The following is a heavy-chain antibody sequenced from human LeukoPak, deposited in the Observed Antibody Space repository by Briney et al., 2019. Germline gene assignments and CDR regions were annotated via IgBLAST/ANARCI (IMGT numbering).Heavy chain of an antibody. D-gene: IGHD3-9*01. CDR1: GFTFSSYA. J-gene: IGHJ4*02. CDR2: ISGSGGST. CDR3: ARGQLVLRYFDWDIDY. V-gene: IGHV3-23*01. Sequence: GGSLRLSCAASGFTFSSYAMSWVRQAPGKGLEWVSAISGSGGSTYYADSVKGRFTISRDNSKNTLYLQMNSLRAEDTAVYYCARGQLVLRYFDWDIDYWGQGTLVTVSS.